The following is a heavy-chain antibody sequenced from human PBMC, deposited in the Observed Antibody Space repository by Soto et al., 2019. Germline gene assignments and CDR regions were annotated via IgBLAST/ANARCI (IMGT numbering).Heavy chain of an antibody. CDR3: ARPRDYGLYYYYMDV. CDR1: GFTFSSYS. D-gene: IGHD3-10*01. V-gene: IGHV3-21*01. Sequence: PGGSLRLSCAASGFTFSSYSMNWVRQAPGKGLEWVSSISSSSSYIYYADSVKGRFTISRDNAKNSLYLQMNSLRAEDTAVYYCARPRDYGLYYYYMDVWGKGTTVTVSS. CDR2: ISSSSSYI. J-gene: IGHJ6*03.